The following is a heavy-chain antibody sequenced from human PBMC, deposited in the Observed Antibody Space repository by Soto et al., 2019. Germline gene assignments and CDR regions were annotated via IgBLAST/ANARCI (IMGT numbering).Heavy chain of an antibody. CDR3: TRHGPTMVRGVIYYYYGMDV. V-gene: IGHV3-73*01. D-gene: IGHD3-10*01. CDR2: IRSKANSYAT. Sequence: QPGGSLRLSCAASGFTFSGSAMHWVRQASGKGLEWVGRIRSKANSYATAYAASVKGRFTISRDDSKNTAYLQMNSLKTEDTAVYYCTRHGPTMVRGVIYYYYGMDVWGQGTTVTVSS. CDR1: GFTFSGSA. J-gene: IGHJ6*02.